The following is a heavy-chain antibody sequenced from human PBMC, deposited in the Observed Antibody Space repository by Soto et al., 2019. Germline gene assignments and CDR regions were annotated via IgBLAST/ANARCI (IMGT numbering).Heavy chain of an antibody. D-gene: IGHD4-4*01. CDR2: IYYSGST. CDR3: ASQVTTVTPRARYYFYGMDV. CDR1: GGYISSYY. Sequence: PSETLSLTCTVSGGYISSYYWSWIRQPPGKGLEWIGYIYYSGSTNYSPSLESRVTISVDTSKNQFSLKLISVTAADTAIYYCASQVTTVTPRARYYFYGMDVWGQGTTVTVSS. V-gene: IGHV4-59*01. J-gene: IGHJ6*02.